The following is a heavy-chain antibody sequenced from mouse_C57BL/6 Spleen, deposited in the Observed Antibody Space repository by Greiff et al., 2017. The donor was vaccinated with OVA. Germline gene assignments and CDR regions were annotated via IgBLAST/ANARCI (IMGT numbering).Heavy chain of an antibody. CDR2: IDPSDSYT. D-gene: IGHD2-12*01. J-gene: IGHJ4*01. V-gene: IGHV1-69*01. Sequence: QVQLQQPGAELVMPGASVKLSCKASGYTFTSYWMHWVKQRPGQGLEWIGEIDPSDSYTNYNQKFKGKSTLTVDKSSSTAYMQLSSLTSEDSAVYHCARRVLRRGYYYAMDYWGQGTSVTVSS. CDR1: GYTFTSYW. CDR3: ARRVLRRGYYYAMDY.